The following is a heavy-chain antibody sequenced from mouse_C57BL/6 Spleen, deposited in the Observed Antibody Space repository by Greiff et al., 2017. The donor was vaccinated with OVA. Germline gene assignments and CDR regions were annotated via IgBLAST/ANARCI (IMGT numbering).Heavy chain of an antibody. Sequence: VQLQQSGAELVKPGASVTLSCTASGFNIKDYYMHWVKQRTEQGLEWIGRIDPEDGETKYDPKFQGKATITADKSSNTAYLELSSLTSEDTAVYDCARDSYSIYVGYAMDYWGKGTSVTVSS. CDR1: GFNIKDYY. J-gene: IGHJ4*01. D-gene: IGHD2-5*01. CDR3: ARDSYSIYVGYAMDY. CDR2: IDPEDGET. V-gene: IGHV14-2*01.